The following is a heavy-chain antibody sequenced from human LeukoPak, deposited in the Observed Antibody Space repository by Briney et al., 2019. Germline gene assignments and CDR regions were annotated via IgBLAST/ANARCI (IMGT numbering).Heavy chain of an antibody. V-gene: IGHV3-33*01. CDR2: IWYDGSNR. CDR3: VRAVALVIREYYFDY. D-gene: IGHD3-9*01. J-gene: IGHJ4*02. Sequence: PGGSLRLSCAASGFIFSNYGMHWVRQAPGKGLEWVALIWYDGSNRYYADSVKGRFTISRDNSENTLYLQMNSLRAEDTAVYYCVRAVALVIREYYFDYWGQGTLFTVSS. CDR1: GFIFSNYG.